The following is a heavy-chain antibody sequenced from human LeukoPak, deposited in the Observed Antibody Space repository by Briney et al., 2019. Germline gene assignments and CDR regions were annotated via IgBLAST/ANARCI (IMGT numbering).Heavy chain of an antibody. CDR3: ARLTYYYDSSGQCGPFDY. J-gene: IGHJ4*02. CDR2: IYPGDSDT. V-gene: IGHV5-51*01. CDR1: GYSFTSYW. Sequence: GESLKISCKVSGYSFTSYWIGWVRQMPGKGLEWMGIIYPGDSDTRYSPSFQGQVTISADKSISTAYLQWSSLKASDTAMYYCARLTYYYDSSGQCGPFDYWGQGTLVTVSS. D-gene: IGHD3-22*01.